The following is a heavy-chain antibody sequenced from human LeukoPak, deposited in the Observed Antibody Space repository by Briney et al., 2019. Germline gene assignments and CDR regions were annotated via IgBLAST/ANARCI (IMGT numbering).Heavy chain of an antibody. Sequence: PGGSLGLSCAASGFTFSSYAMHWVRQAPGKGLEYVSAISSNGGSTYYANSVKGRFTISRDNSKNTLYLQMGSLRAEDMAVYYCARGPYSSGWYGPSYYYYYGMDVWGQGTLVTVSS. CDR1: GFTFSSYA. D-gene: IGHD6-19*01. V-gene: IGHV3-64*01. J-gene: IGHJ6*02. CDR3: ARGPYSSGWYGPSYYYYYGMDV. CDR2: ISSNGGST.